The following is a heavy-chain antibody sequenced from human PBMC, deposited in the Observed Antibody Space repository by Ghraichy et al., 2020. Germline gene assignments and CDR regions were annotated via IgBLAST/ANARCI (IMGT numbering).Heavy chain of an antibody. V-gene: IGHV3-48*02. D-gene: IGHD3-22*01. CDR2: INSDSKTT. J-gene: IGHJ4*02. CDR3: AADDYYGSDYVC. Sequence: GGSLRLSCAASGSTFGTYNMSWVRQAPGKGLEWLSYINSDSKTTYYADSVKGRFSISRDNAKSSLYLQMSSLRDEDTAIYYCAADDYYGSDYVCWGQGTLVTVAS. CDR1: GSTFGTYN.